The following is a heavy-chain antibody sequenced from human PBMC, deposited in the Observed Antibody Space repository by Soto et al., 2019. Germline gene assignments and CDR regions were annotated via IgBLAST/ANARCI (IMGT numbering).Heavy chain of an antibody. CDR2: INTSGGST. CDR1: GYTFTTYY. V-gene: IGHV1-46*01. Sequence: QVQLVQSGAEVKKPGASVKISCKASGYTFTTYYMHWVRQAPGQGLEWMGIINTSGGSTNYAQKLQGRVAMSRDTSTGTVYMVLNSLRSEDTAVYYCARLPYPGCINVVSYPLDYWGQGTLVTVSS. J-gene: IGHJ4*02. CDR3: ARLPYPGCINVVSYPLDY. D-gene: IGHD2-8*01.